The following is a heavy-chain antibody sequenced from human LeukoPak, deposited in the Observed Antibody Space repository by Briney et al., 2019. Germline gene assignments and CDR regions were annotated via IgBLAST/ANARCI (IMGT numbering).Heavy chain of an antibody. V-gene: IGHV3-23*01. D-gene: IGHD1-26*01. CDR2: ISGSGGAGT. Sequence: GGSLRLSCAGSGFTFSSYAMSWVRQAPGKGLEWVSTISGSGGAGTYYADSVKSRFTVSRDNSRNTLYLPMSSLRAEDTAVYYCVKDRGGSPFYGMDVWGKGTTVTVSS. CDR3: VKDRGGSPFYGMDV. J-gene: IGHJ6*04. CDR1: GFTFSSYA.